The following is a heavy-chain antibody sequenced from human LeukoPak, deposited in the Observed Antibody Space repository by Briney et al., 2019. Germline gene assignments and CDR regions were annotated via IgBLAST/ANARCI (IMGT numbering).Heavy chain of an antibody. CDR1: GFTFGSFS. J-gene: IGHJ4*02. Sequence: GRSLRLSCAASGFTFGSFSMTWVRQAPGKGLEWVSTITSSGSGTYIYYADSVKGRFTISRDNAKNSLYLKMNSLRDEDTAVYYCARYFDSWGQGTLVTVSS. V-gene: IGHV3-21*01. CDR2: ITSSGSGTYI. CDR3: ARYFDS.